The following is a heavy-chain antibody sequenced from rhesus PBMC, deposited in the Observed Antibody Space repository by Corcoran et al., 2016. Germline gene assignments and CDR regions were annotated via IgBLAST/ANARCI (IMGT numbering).Heavy chain of an antibody. J-gene: IGHJ4*01. D-gene: IGHD1-26*01. CDR2: IDGNIAST. V-gene: IGHV4-73*01. CDR1: GGSISGYN. CDR3: AQNWNPHY. Sequence: QVKLQQWGEGLVKPSETLSLTCAVYGGSISGYNWSWIRQPPGKGLEWIGIIDGNIASTTYNASLKNRVTISKDTSKNQFSLKLRSVTAADTAVYYCAQNWNPHYWGQGVLVTVSS.